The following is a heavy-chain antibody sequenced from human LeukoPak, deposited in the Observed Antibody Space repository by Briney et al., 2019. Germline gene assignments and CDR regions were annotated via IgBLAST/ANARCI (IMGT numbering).Heavy chain of an antibody. J-gene: IGHJ4*02. CDR3: AGPAVAGSIDY. Sequence: PSETLSLTCTVSGGSISSSSYYWGWIRQPPGEGLEWIGSIYYSGSTYYNPSLKSRVTISVDTSKNQFSLKLSSVTAADTAVYYCAGPAVAGSIDYWGQGTLVTVSS. V-gene: IGHV4-39*01. CDR2: IYYSGST. CDR1: GGSISSSSYY. D-gene: IGHD6-19*01.